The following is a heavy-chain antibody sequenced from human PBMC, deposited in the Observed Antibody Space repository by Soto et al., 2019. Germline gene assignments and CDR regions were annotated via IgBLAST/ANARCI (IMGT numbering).Heavy chain of an antibody. J-gene: IGHJ4*02. V-gene: IGHV4-61*01. CDR3: AREYRGSGSYYNFDY. D-gene: IGHD3-10*01. Sequence: SETLSLTCTVSGGSVSSGSYYWSWIRQPPGKGLEWIGCIYYSGSTNYNPSLKSRVTISVDTSKNQFSLKLSSVTAADTAVYYCAREYRGSGSYYNFDYWGQGTLVTVSS. CDR2: IYYSGST. CDR1: GGSVSSGSYY.